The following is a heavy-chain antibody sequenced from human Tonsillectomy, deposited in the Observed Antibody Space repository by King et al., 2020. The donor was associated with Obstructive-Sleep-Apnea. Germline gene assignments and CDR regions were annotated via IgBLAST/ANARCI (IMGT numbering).Heavy chain of an antibody. V-gene: IGHV3-9*01. D-gene: IGHD3-9*01. J-gene: IGHJ4*02. CDR3: AKDMGYDILTGYLDY. CDR2: ISWNSGSI. Sequence: VQLVESGGGLVQPGRSLRLSCAASGFTFDDYAMHWVRQAPGKGLEWVSGISWNSGSIGYADSVKGRFTISRDNAKNSLYLQMNSLRAEDTALYYCAKDMGYDILTGYLDYWGQGTLVTVSS. CDR1: GFTFDDYA.